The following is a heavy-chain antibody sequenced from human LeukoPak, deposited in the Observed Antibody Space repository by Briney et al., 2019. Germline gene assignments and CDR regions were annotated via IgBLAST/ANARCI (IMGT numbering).Heavy chain of an antibody. CDR1: GYTFTSYG. V-gene: IGHV1-18*01. J-gene: IGHJ3*02. D-gene: IGHD6-13*01. CDR2: ISAYNGNT. Sequence: ASVKVSCKASGYTFTSYGISWVGQAPGQGLEWMGWISAYNGNTNYAQKLQGRVTMTTDTSTSTAYMELRSLRSDDTAVYYCARDRGSSWYGGDAFDIWGQGTMVTVSS. CDR3: ARDRGSSWYGGDAFDI.